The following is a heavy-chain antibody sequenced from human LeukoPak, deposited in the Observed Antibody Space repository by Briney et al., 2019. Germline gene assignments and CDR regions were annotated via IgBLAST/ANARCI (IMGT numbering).Heavy chain of an antibody. Sequence: GGSLRLSCAASGFTFSSYAMSWVRQAPGKGLEWVSAISGSGGSTYYADSVKGRFTISRDSSKNTLYLQMNSLRAEDTAVYYCAKLGSQVIATQFDPWGQGTLVTVSS. J-gene: IGHJ5*02. D-gene: IGHD2-21*01. CDR2: ISGSGGST. CDR1: GFTFSSYA. CDR3: AKLGSQVIATQFDP. V-gene: IGHV3-23*01.